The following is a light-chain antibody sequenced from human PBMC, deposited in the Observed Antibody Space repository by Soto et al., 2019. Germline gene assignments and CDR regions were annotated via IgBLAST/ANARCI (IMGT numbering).Light chain of an antibody. CDR1: QSVSNNY. Sequence: IVLTQSPGTLSLSPGERATLSCRASQSVSNNYLAWYQQKPGQAPRLLIYGASSRATGIPDRFSGSGSGTDFTLTITRLDPEDFAVYYCQQYGGSPRTFGQGTKVDIK. V-gene: IGKV3-20*01. CDR3: QQYGGSPRT. J-gene: IGKJ1*01. CDR2: GAS.